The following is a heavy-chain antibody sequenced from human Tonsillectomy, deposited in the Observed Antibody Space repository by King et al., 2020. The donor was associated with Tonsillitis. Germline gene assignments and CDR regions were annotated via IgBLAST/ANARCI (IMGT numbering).Heavy chain of an antibody. V-gene: IGHV3-33*05. CDR3: ALERQYNGEWGIDH. Sequence: VQLVESGGGVVQPGRSLRLSCETSGFTFSSFGMHWVRQAPGQGLEWVATISYDGTNKHHADSVKGRFTISRDNSKNTMYLQMNSLRAEDTAVYYCALERQYNGEWGIDHWGQGTLVTVSS. CDR2: ISYDGTNK. J-gene: IGHJ4*02. CDR1: GFTFSSFG. D-gene: IGHD1-14*01.